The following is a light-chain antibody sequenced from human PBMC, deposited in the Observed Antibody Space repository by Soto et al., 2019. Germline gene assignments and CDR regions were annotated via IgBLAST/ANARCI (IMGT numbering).Light chain of an antibody. V-gene: IGKV1-39*01. CDR1: QSISNY. Sequence: DIQMTPSPSSLSASVGDRVTITCRASQSISNYLNWYEQKSGKAPKLLIYAASILQTGVPSRFSGSGSGTDFTLTISRLQPEDFATYYCQQSYSTPRTFGQGTKVEIK. CDR3: QQSYSTPRT. J-gene: IGKJ1*01. CDR2: AAS.